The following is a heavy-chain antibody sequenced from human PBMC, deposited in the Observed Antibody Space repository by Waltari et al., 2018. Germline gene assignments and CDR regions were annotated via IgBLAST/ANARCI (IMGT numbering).Heavy chain of an antibody. J-gene: IGHJ3*01. CDR3: ATYIGASVGTAAFDV. V-gene: IGHV4-39*01. D-gene: IGHD5-12*01. CDR1: GGSIDTPKHY. CDR2: ISYAGTT. Sequence: QLQLQESGPGPVKTSETLSLTCSVSGGSIDTPKHYWSWIRQPPGQGREWIGTISYAGTTYTNPSLRSRLTMSRDTSKNQLSLTLGSTTAADTAVYYCATYIGASVGTAAFDVWGQGTMVTVSS.